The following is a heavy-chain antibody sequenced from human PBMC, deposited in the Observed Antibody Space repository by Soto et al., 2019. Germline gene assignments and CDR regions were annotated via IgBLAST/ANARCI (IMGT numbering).Heavy chain of an antibody. CDR1: GGSISSYY. Sequence: QVQLQESGPGLVKPSETLSLTCTVSGGSISSYYWSWIRQPPGKGLEWIGYIYYSGSTNYNPSLKSRVTISVDTAKNQCSLKLSSVTAADTAVYYCARDAYCSSTSCYAGMPDYWGQGTLVTVSS. D-gene: IGHD2-2*01. J-gene: IGHJ4*02. CDR2: IYYSGST. V-gene: IGHV4-59*01. CDR3: ARDAYCSSTSCYAGMPDY.